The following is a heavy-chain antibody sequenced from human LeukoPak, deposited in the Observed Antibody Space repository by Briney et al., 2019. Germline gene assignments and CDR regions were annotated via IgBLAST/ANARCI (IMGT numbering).Heavy chain of an antibody. CDR1: GGSISSYY. Sequence: SETLSLTCTVSGGSISSYYWSWIRQPPGKGLEWIGYIYYSGSTNYNPSLKSRVTISVDTSKNQFSLKLSSVTAADTAVYYCARAISGPVAYDYRGQGTLVTVSS. CDR2: IYYSGST. D-gene: IGHD6-19*01. CDR3: ARAISGPVAYDY. J-gene: IGHJ4*02. V-gene: IGHV4-59*01.